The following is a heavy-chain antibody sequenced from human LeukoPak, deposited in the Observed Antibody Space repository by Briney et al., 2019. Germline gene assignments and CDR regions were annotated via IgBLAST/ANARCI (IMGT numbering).Heavy chain of an antibody. CDR2: ISGSGGST. CDR1: GFIFEEYG. Sequence: PGGSLRLSCVASGFIFEEYGMTWVRQAPGKGLEWVSAISGSGGSTYYADSVKGRFTISRDNSKNTLYLQMNSLRAEDTAVYYCGSAMVRGVITRIDYWGQGTLVTVSS. CDR3: GSAMVRGVITRIDY. V-gene: IGHV3-23*01. J-gene: IGHJ4*02. D-gene: IGHD3-10*01.